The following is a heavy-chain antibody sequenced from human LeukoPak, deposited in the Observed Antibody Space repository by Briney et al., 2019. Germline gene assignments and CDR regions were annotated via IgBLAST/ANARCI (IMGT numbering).Heavy chain of an antibody. J-gene: IGHJ4*02. Sequence: GGSLRLSCAASGFTFSNYAMNWVRQAPGKGLEWVSALSGSGGSTFYADSVRGWFIVSRDNSKNTLFLQMNSLRAEDTAVYYCAKDHFYDSSSFDYWGQGTLVTVSS. CDR2: LSGSGGST. CDR1: GFTFSNYA. V-gene: IGHV3-23*01. CDR3: AKDHFYDSSSFDY. D-gene: IGHD3-22*01.